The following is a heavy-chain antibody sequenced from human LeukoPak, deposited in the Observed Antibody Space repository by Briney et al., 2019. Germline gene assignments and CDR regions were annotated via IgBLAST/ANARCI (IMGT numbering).Heavy chain of an antibody. CDR1: GGSISRYY. V-gene: IGHV4-59*01. D-gene: IGHD5-18*01. CDR3: ATGIQPNYYYYYMDV. J-gene: IGHJ6*03. Sequence: SETLSLTCTVSGGSISRYYWSWIRQPPGKGLEWIGHIYYSGSTNYNPSLKSRVTISVDTSKTQFSLKPSSVTAADTAVYYCATGIQPNYYYYYMDVWGKGTTVTISS. CDR2: IYYSGST.